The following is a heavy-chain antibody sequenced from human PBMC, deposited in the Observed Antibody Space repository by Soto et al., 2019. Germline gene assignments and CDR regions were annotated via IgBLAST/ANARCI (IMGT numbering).Heavy chain of an antibody. D-gene: IGHD3-10*01. CDR1: GGSISSSSYY. V-gene: IGHV4-39*01. CDR2: IYYSGST. Sequence: PSETLSLTCTVSGGSISSSSYYWGWIRQPPGKGLEWIGSIYYSGSTYYNPSLKSRVTISVDTSKNQFSLKLSSVTAADTAVYYCEAASYYYGSGSYYYMDVWGKGTTVTVSS. J-gene: IGHJ6*03. CDR3: EAASYYYGSGSYYYMDV.